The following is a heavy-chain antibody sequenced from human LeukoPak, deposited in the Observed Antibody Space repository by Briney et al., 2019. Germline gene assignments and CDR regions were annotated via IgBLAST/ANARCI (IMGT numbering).Heavy chain of an antibody. CDR1: GFTFSSYS. CDR2: ISTSSSYI. Sequence: PGGSLRLSCAASGFTFSSYSMNWVRQAPGKGLEWVSFISTSSSYIYYADSVKGRFTISRHNAKNSLYLQMNSLRAEDTAVYYCARDKWFGETDYWGQGTLVTVSS. V-gene: IGHV3-21*06. J-gene: IGHJ4*02. D-gene: IGHD3-10*01. CDR3: ARDKWFGETDY.